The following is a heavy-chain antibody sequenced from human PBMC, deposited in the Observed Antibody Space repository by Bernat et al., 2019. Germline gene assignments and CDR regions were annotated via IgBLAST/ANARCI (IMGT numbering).Heavy chain of an antibody. Sequence: QVQLVESGGGVVQPGRSLRLSCAASGFTFSSYAMHWVRQAPGKGLEWVAVISYDGSNKYYADSVKGRFTISRDNSKNTLYLQMNSLRAEDTAVYYWARGHDGYNIHFDLWGRGTLVTVSS. CDR1: GFTFSSYA. V-gene: IGHV3-30-3*01. D-gene: IGHD5-24*01. CDR2: ISYDGSNK. J-gene: IGHJ2*01. CDR3: ARGHDGYNIHFDL.